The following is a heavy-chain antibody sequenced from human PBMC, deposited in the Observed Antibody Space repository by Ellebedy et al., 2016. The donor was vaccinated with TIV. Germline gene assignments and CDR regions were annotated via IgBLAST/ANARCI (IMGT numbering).Heavy chain of an antibody. D-gene: IGHD2-8*01. Sequence: PGGSLRLSCKGSGYSFTNYWIAWVRQMPGKGLEWMGIIYTGDSDTRYSPSFQGQVTISADKSISTAYLQWSSLKASDSAMYYCARLVSAGTNYFDSWGQGTLVTVSS. CDR2: IYTGDSDT. CDR1: GYSFTNYW. J-gene: IGHJ4*02. CDR3: ARLVSAGTNYFDS. V-gene: IGHV5-51*01.